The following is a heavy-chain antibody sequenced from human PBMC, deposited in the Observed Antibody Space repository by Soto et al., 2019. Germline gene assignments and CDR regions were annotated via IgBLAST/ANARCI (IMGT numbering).Heavy chain of an antibody. Sequence: GGSLRLSCAASGFTFSSYAMSWVRQAPGKGLKWVSAIIVSVVSTYYADSVKGRFTFSRDNSKNTLFLQMNILRAEDTAVYYCAKDRSTSCRSFDYWGQGTLVTVSS. CDR1: GFTFSSYA. V-gene: IGHV3-23*01. CDR3: AKDRSTSCRSFDY. D-gene: IGHD2-2*01. J-gene: IGHJ4*02. CDR2: IIVSVVST.